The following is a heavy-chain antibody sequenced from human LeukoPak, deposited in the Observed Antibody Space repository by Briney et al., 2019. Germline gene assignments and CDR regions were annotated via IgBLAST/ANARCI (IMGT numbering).Heavy chain of an antibody. J-gene: IGHJ4*02. V-gene: IGHV3-30*18. CDR3: AKSGDSSSSGVNFDY. CDR2: ISYDGSNK. D-gene: IGHD6-6*01. Sequence: SGGSLRLSCAAPGFTFSSYGMHWVRRAPGKGLEWVAVISYDGSNKYYADSVKGRFTISRDNSKNTLYLQMNSLRAEDTAVYYCAKSGDSSSSGVNFDYWGQGTLVTVSS. CDR1: GFTFSSYG.